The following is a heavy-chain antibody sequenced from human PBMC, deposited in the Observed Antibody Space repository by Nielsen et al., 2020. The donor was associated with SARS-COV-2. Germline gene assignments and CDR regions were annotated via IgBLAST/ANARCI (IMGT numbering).Heavy chain of an antibody. CDR2: ISSNGGST. Sequence: WIRQPPGKGLEYVSGISSNGGSTYYANSVKGRFTISRDNSKNTLYLQMNSLRAEDTAVYYCAREGTAMVGDHNWFDPWGQGTLVTVSS. J-gene: IGHJ5*02. D-gene: IGHD5-18*01. CDR3: AREGTAMVGDHNWFDP. V-gene: IGHV3-64*01.